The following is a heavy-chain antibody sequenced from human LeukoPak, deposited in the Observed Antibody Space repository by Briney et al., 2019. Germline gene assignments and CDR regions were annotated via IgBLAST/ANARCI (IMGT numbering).Heavy chain of an antibody. CDR2: ISSLSGTI. V-gene: IGHV3-48*01. Sequence: GGSLRLSCAASGFTFSSYSMNWVRQAPGEGLEWVSYISSLSGTIYYADSVKGRFTISRDNAKKSLYLQMDSLRAEDTAVYYCAKDRSYGYGSGSYYMLSWGQGTLVTVSS. D-gene: IGHD3-10*01. J-gene: IGHJ4*02. CDR3: AKDRSYGYGSGSYYMLS. CDR1: GFTFSSYS.